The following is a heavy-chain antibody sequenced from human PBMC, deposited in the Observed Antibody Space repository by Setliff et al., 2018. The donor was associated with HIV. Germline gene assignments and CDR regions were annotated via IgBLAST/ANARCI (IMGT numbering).Heavy chain of an antibody. Sequence: PSETLSLTCTVSGGSISSGSYYWSWIRQPPGKGLEWIGSIYYSGSTYYNPSLKSRVTISVDTSKNQFSLKLSSVTAADTAVSYCATYADRESNRFDPWGQGILVTVSS. J-gene: IGHJ5*02. CDR3: ATYADRESNRFDP. D-gene: IGHD3-10*01. CDR1: GGSISSGSYY. V-gene: IGHV4-39*01. CDR2: IYYSGST.